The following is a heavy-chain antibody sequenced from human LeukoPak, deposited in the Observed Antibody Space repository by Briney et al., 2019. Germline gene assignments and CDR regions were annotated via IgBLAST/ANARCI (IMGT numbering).Heavy chain of an antibody. D-gene: IGHD4-17*01. V-gene: IGHV4-4*02. Sequence: PAETLSLTGAVSGGSISSRNWWSWVRRPPGKGLEWIGEIYHSGSTNYNPSLKTRVTISVDKSKNQFSLKLSSVTAADTAVYYCVRASHDYGDYSHFDYWGQGTLVTVSS. CDR2: IYHSGST. CDR3: VRASHDYGDYSHFDY. CDR1: GGSISSRNW. J-gene: IGHJ4*02.